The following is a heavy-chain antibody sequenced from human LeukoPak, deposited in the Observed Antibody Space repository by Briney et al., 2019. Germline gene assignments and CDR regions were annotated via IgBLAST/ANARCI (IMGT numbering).Heavy chain of an antibody. J-gene: IGHJ4*02. Sequence: SVKVSCKASGGTFSSYAISWVRQAPGQGLEWMGRIIPILGIANYAQKFQGRVMITADKSTSTAYMELSSLRSEDTAVYYCARSLDTAMDQDYWGQGTLVTVSS. V-gene: IGHV1-69*04. CDR3: ARSLDTAMDQDY. CDR1: GGTFSSYA. D-gene: IGHD5-18*01. CDR2: IIPILGIA.